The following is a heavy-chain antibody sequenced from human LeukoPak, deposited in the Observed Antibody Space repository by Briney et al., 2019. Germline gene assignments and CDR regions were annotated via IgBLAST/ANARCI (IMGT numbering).Heavy chain of an antibody. D-gene: IGHD3-22*01. J-gene: IGHJ4*02. CDR2: IWYDGSNK. Sequence: GGSLRLSCAASGFTFSSYGMHWVRQAPGKGLEWVAVIWYDGSNKYYADSVKGRFTISRDNSKNTLYLQMNSLRAEDTAVYYCARDGPATIRITMIQYYFDYWGQGTLVTVSS. V-gene: IGHV3-33*01. CDR3: ARDGPATIRITMIQYYFDY. CDR1: GFTFSSYG.